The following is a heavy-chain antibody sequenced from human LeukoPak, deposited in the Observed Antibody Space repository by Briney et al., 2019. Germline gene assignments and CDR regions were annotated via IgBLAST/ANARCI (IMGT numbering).Heavy chain of an antibody. J-gene: IGHJ4*02. CDR3: ARRNRGVGTSPDY. CDR2: IYYSGST. D-gene: IGHD1-1*01. CDR1: GDSISSSSYY. V-gene: IGHV4-39*01. Sequence: SETLSLTCTVSGDSISSSSYYWGWIRQPPGKGLEWIGSIYYSGSTYYNPSLKSRVTIYVDTSKNQFSLNLNSVTAADTAVYYCARRNRGVGTSPDYWGQGTLVTVSS.